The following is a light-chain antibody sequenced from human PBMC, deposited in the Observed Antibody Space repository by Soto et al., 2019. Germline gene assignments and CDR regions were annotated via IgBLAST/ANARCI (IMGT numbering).Light chain of an antibody. CDR3: HQYNNWPPCT. J-gene: IGKJ1*01. CDR2: GAS. V-gene: IGKV3D-15*01. Sequence: EIVMTQSPATLSVSPGERATLSCRASQSVSSNLAWYQQKPGQDHRLLIYGASTRDTGIPDRFSGRGSGTEFTLTILSLQSEDFAVYYCHQYNNWPPCTFGQGTKVQIK. CDR1: QSVSSN.